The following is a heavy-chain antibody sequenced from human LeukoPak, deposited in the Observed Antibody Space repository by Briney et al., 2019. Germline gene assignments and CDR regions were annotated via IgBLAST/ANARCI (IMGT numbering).Heavy chain of an antibody. CDR3: ARGKYYFDY. J-gene: IGHJ4*02. Sequence: SETLSLTCAVYGGSFSGYYWSWIRQPPGKGLEWIGEINHSGSTNYNPSLKSRVTISVDTSKNQFSLKLSAVTAADTAVYYCARGKYYFDYWGQGTLVTVSS. CDR1: GGSFSGYY. V-gene: IGHV4-34*01. CDR2: INHSGST.